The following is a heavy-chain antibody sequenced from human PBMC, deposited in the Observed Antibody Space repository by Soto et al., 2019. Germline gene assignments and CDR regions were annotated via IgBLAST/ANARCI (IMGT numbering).Heavy chain of an antibody. J-gene: IGHJ4*02. CDR2: IFYSGRT. CDR1: DGSISTSSYY. Sequence: SETLSLTCTVSDGSISTSSYYWGWIRQSPGKGLEWIGSIFYSGRTYYDPSLESRVTLSVDTSKNQFSLKLSSVTAADTAVYYCAREEDGDTAMVDYWGQGTLVTVSS. CDR3: AREEDGDTAMVDY. V-gene: IGHV4-39*07. D-gene: IGHD5-18*01.